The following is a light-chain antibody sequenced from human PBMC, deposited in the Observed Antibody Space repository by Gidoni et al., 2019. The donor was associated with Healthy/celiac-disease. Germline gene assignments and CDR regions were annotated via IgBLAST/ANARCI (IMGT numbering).Light chain of an antibody. CDR2: AAS. CDR1: QSISSY. V-gene: IGKV1-39*01. CDR3: QQSYSTPGT. Sequence: DIQMTQSPSSLSASAGDRVTITCRASQSISSYLNWYQQKPGKAPKLLIYAASSLQSGVPSRFSGSGSGTDFTLTISSLQPEDFATYYCQQSYSTPGTFXXXTKVEIK. J-gene: IGKJ1*01.